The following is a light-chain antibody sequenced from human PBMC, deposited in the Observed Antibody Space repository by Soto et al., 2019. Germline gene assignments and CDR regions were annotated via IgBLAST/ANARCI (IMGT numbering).Light chain of an antibody. J-gene: IGKJ1*01. CDR3: QQSSSTFWP. V-gene: IGKV1-39*01. CDR2: AAF. Sequence: DIQMTQSPSSLSASIGDRVTISCRASQDITTYLNWYQQKPGKAPKLLIYAAFTLQSGVPSRFSGSGSGTVCTLSIKNVQPEDFAIYYCQQSSSTFWPFGQGTKVEVK. CDR1: QDITTY.